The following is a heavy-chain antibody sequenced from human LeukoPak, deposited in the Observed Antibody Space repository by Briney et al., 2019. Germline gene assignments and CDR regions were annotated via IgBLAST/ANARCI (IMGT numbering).Heavy chain of an antibody. Sequence: PGGSLRLSCAASGFTFSSYSMNWVRQAPGKGLEWVSSISSSGNYIYYADSVKGRFTISRDYARTSLYLQMNSLRAEDTAVYFCARARYGDYPYDYWGQGTLVTVSS. CDR3: ARARYGDYPYDY. V-gene: IGHV3-21*01. CDR2: ISSSGNYI. D-gene: IGHD4-17*01. J-gene: IGHJ4*02. CDR1: GFTFSSYS.